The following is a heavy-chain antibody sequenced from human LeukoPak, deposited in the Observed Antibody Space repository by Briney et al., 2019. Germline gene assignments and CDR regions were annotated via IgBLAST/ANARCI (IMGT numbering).Heavy chain of an antibody. D-gene: IGHD4-23*01. CDR2: ISHDGSHK. Sequence: GGSLRLSCVASGFTFSSFSMHWVRQAPGNGLEWVAVISHDGSHKSYADSVRGRFTISRDNSKNTLSLQMNTLRPEDTALFYCARGPNRLADYGGDYFDHWGQGTLVTASS. V-gene: IGHV3-30*04. CDR3: ARGPNRLADYGGDYFDH. J-gene: IGHJ4*02. CDR1: GFTFSSFS.